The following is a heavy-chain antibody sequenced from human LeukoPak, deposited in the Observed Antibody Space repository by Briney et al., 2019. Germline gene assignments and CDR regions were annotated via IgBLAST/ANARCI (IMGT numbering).Heavy chain of an antibody. D-gene: IGHD6-13*01. Sequence: ASVKVSCKASGYTFTSYYMHWVRQAPGQGLEWMGWISVYNGNTNYAQKFQGRVTMTTDTSTSTACMELRSLRSDDTAVYYCARDRAAASNWFDPWGQGTLVTVSS. V-gene: IGHV1-18*04. CDR3: ARDRAAASNWFDP. CDR1: GYTFTSYY. J-gene: IGHJ5*02. CDR2: ISVYNGNT.